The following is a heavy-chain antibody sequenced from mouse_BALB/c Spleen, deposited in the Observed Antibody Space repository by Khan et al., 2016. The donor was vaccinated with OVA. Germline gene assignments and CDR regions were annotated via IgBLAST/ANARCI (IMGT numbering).Heavy chain of an antibody. CDR1: GYTFTNYG. V-gene: IGHV9-3-1*01. CDR3: TSARRFSCVLVY. Sequence: QIQLVQSGPELKKPGETVKISCKASGYTFTNYGMNWVKQAPGKALKWMGWISTYTGEPTYADDFKGRFAFTLETSASTAYLQINNLKNEDTATYFCTSARRFSCVLVYWGQGTSVTVSS. J-gene: IGHJ4*01. CDR2: ISTYTGEP.